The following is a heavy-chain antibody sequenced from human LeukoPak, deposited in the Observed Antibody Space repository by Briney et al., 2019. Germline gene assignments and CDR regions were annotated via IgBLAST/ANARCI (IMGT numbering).Heavy chain of an antibody. V-gene: IGHV4-59*01. CDR3: ARGPYSSSWSVLYYYYMDV. CDR1: GDSINSYY. CDR2: IFYSGST. Sequence: SQTLSLTCTVSGDSINSYYCSWIWQPPRKGLERMGYIFYSGSTNYNPSLTSRVTISVDTSKNQFSLKLSSVTAADTAVYYCARGPYSSSWSVLYYYYMDVWGKGTTVTVSS. J-gene: IGHJ6*03. D-gene: IGHD6-13*01.